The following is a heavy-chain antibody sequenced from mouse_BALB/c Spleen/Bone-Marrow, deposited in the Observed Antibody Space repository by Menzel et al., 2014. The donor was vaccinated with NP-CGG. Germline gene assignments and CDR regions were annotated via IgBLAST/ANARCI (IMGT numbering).Heavy chain of an antibody. V-gene: IGHV3-6*02. J-gene: IGHJ2*01. CDR3: ARDRYFDY. Sequence: EVQRVESGPGLVKPFQSLSLTCSVTGYSITSGYYWNWIRQFPGNKLEWMGYISYDGSNNYNPSLKNRISITRDTSKNQFFLKLNSVTTEDTATYYCARDRYFDYWGQGTTLTVSS. CDR2: ISYDGSN. CDR1: GYSITSGYY.